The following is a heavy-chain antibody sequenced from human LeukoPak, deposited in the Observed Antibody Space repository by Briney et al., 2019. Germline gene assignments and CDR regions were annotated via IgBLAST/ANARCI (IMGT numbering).Heavy chain of an antibody. CDR3: ARSGTLGTTLDTAMVLYGMDV. CDR1: GYSFTSYW. Sequence: GESLKISCKGSGYSFTSYWIGWVRQMPGKGLEWMGIIYPGGSDTRYSPSFQGQVTISADKSISTAYLQWSSLKASDTAMYYCARSGTLGTTLDTAMVLYGMDVWGQGTTVTVSS. CDR2: IYPGGSDT. D-gene: IGHD5-18*01. V-gene: IGHV5-51*01. J-gene: IGHJ6*02.